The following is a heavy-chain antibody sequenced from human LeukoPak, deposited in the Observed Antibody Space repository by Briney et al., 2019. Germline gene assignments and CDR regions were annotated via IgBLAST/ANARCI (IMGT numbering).Heavy chain of an antibody. J-gene: IGHJ5*02. CDR3: ANTGSSSWGPFDP. CDR2: INSDGSST. V-gene: IGHV3-74*01. D-gene: IGHD6-13*01. Sequence: GGSLRLSCAASGFTFSSYCMHWVRQAPGKGLVWVSRINSDGSSTSYADSVKGRFTISGDNAKNTLYLQMNSLRAEDTAMYYCANTGSSSWGPFDPWGQGTLVTVSS. CDR1: GFTFSSYC.